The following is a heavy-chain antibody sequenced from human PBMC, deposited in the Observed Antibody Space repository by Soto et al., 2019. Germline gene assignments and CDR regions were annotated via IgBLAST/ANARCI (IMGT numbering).Heavy chain of an antibody. V-gene: IGHV3-30*03. Sequence: SLRLSCAASGFTFSHYGIHWVRQAPGKGLEWLAVISYDGSNKHYADSVKGRFTVSRDNSKNTLYLQMNSLRAEDTAVYYCARDPPATRHGMDVWGQGTTVTVSS. CDR2: ISYDGSNK. CDR1: GFTFSHYG. J-gene: IGHJ6*02. CDR3: ARDPPATRHGMDV.